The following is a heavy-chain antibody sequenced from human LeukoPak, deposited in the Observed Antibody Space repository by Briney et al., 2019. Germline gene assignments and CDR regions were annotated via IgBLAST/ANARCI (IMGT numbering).Heavy chain of an antibody. D-gene: IGHD6-13*01. CDR3: AKRYSSSWYRDDAFDI. CDR1: GFTVSSNY. Sequence: GGSLRLSCAASGFTVSSNYMSWVRQAPGKGLEWVSVIYSGGSTYYADSVKGRFTISRDNSKNTLYLQMNSLRAEDTAVYYCAKRYSSSWYRDDAFDIWGQGTMVTVSS. V-gene: IGHV3-53*01. CDR2: IYSGGST. J-gene: IGHJ3*02.